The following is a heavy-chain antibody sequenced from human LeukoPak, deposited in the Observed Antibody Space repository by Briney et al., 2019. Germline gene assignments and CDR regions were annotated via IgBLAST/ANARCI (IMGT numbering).Heavy chain of an antibody. CDR2: IIPIFGTA. J-gene: IGHJ6*03. CDR1: GGTFSSYA. Sequence: SVKVSCKASGGTFSSYAISWVRQAPGQGLEWMGWIIPIFGTANYAQKFQGRVTITADESTSTAYMELSSLRSEDTAVYYCASLKVAAAAGQHRNMDVWGKGTTVTVSS. CDR3: ASLKVAAAAGQHRNMDV. V-gene: IGHV1-69*01. D-gene: IGHD6-13*01.